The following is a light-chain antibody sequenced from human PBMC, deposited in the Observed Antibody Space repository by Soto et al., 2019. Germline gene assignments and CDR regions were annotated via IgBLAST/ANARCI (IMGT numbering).Light chain of an antibody. Sequence: QSVLTQPPSASGTPGQRVTISCSVSSSNIGSNTVNWYQQLPGTAPKLIIYSNNQRPSGGPDRFSGSKSGTSASLAISGLQSEDEADYYCAAWDDSLNGYVFGTGTKVTVL. V-gene: IGLV1-44*01. J-gene: IGLJ1*01. CDR3: AAWDDSLNGYV. CDR2: SNN. CDR1: SSNIGSNT.